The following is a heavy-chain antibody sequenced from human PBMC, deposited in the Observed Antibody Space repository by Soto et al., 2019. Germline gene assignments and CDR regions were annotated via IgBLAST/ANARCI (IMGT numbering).Heavy chain of an antibody. J-gene: IGHJ6*02. CDR2: ISYDGSNK. D-gene: IGHD3-3*01. CDR1: GFTFSSYG. V-gene: IGHV3-30*18. Sequence: LRLSCAASGFTFSSYGMHWVRQAPGKGLEWVAVISYDGSNKYYADSVKGRFTISRDNSKNTLYLQMNSLRAEDTAVYYCAKGDYDFWSGYYSPNYYYYGMDVWGQGTTVTVSS. CDR3: AKGDYDFWSGYYSPNYYYYGMDV.